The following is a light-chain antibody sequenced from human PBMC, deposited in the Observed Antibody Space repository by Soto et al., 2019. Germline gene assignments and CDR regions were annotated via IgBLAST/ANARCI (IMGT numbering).Light chain of an antibody. Sequence: QTVVTQEPSFSVSPGRTDTLTYGLSSGSVSTSYYPSWYQQTPGQAPRTLIYSTNTRSSGVPDRFSGSILGNKAALTITGAQADDESDYYCVLYMGSGIWVFGGGTKLTVL. CDR2: STN. CDR3: VLYMGSGIWV. CDR1: SGSVSTSYY. V-gene: IGLV8-61*01. J-gene: IGLJ2*01.